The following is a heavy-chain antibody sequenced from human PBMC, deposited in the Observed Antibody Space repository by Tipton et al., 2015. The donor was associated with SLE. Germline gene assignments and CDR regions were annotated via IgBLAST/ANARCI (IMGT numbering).Heavy chain of an antibody. V-gene: IGHV4-34*01. CDR3: ARGGKRRVAGTMPFDY. CDR1: GGSFSGYY. D-gene: IGHD6-19*01. J-gene: IGHJ4*02. CDR2: INHSGST. Sequence: LRLSCAVYGGSFSGYYWSWIRQPPGKGLEWIGEINHSGSTNYNPSLKSRVTISVDTSKNQFSLKLSSVTAADTAVYYCARGGKRRVAGTMPFDYWGQGTLVTVSS.